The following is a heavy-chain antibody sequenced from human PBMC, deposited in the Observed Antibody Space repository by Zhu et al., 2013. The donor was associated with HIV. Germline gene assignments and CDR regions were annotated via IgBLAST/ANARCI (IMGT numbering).Heavy chain of an antibody. CDR3: ARAYVAHYDFWSGSKFDY. D-gene: IGHD3-3*01. CDR2: IIPIFGTA. J-gene: IGHJ4*02. V-gene: IGHV1-69*06. CDR1: GGAFSSYA. Sequence: QVQLVQSGAEVKKPGSSVKVSCKASGGAFSSYAISWVRQAPGQGLEWMGGIIPIFGTANYAQKFQGRVTITADKSTSTAYMELSSLRSEDTAVYYCARAYVAHYDFWSGSKFDYWGQGTLVTVSS.